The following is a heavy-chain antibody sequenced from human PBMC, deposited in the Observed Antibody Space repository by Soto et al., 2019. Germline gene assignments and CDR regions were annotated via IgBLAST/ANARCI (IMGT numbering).Heavy chain of an antibody. CDR3: AKDLKITYCSSTSCYPDYYYGMDV. Sequence: GGSLRLSCAASGFTFSSYAMSWVRQAPGKGLEWVSAISGSGGSTYYADSVKGRFTISRDNSKNTLYLQMNSLRAEDTAVYYGAKDLKITYCSSTSCYPDYYYGMDVWGQGTTVTVSS. J-gene: IGHJ6*02. V-gene: IGHV3-23*01. CDR2: ISGSGGST. CDR1: GFTFSSYA. D-gene: IGHD2-2*01.